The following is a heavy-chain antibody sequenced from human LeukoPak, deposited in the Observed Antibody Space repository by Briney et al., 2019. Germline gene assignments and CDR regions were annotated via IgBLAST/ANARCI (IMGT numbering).Heavy chain of an antibody. V-gene: IGHV1-2*02. CDR2: INPKSGDI. CDR1: GYTFTAYY. D-gene: IGHD6-6*01. J-gene: IGHJ2*01. Sequence: ASVKVSCKASGYTFTAYYMHWVRQAPGQGLEWMGWINPKSGDIKYGQRFQGRVILTRDTSISTAYMELTRLRSDDTAVYYCARDPHVSIAGRPSSSDWYFDLWGRGTLVTVSS. CDR3: ARDPHVSIAGRPSSSDWYFDL.